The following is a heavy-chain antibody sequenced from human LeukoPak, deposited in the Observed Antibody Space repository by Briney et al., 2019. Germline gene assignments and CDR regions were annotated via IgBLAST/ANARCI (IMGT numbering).Heavy chain of an antibody. V-gene: IGHV3-23*01. CDR3: AKASDYDFWSGYYPNYYYYYYMDV. CDR2: ISGSGGST. Sequence: GGSLRLSCAASGFTFSSYAMSWVRQAPGKGLEWVSAISGSGGSTYYVDSVKGRFTISRDNSKNTLYLQMNSLRAEDTAVYYCAKASDYDFWSGYYPNYYYYYYMDVWGKGTTVTVSS. J-gene: IGHJ6*03. D-gene: IGHD3-3*01. CDR1: GFTFSSYA.